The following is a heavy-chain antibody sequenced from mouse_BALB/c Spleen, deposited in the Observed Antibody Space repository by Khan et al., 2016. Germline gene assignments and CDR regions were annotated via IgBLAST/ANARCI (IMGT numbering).Heavy chain of an antibody. CDR3: ARAWYYGYLVN. CDR2: INPDSGTI. Sequence: EVQLQEPGGGMVQPGGSLIVSCAVSRGDVSRYWTRRFRRVPGNGLERIGEINPDSGTINYTPYRKHKFIISRANAKNTRYMQMSKVRSEDTALYYCARAWYYGYLVNWVQGTLVTVSA. J-gene: IGHJ3*01. D-gene: IGHD1-1*01. V-gene: IGHV4-1*02. CDR1: RGDVSRYW.